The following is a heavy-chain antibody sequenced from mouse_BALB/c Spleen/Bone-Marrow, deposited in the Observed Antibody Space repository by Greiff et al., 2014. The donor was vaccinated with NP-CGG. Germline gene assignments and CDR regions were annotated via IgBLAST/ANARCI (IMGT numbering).Heavy chain of an antibody. V-gene: IGHV1-54*01. J-gene: IGHJ2*01. CDR3: ARGDYRSYYFDY. CDR2: INPGSGGT. Sequence: QVQLQQSGAELVRPGTSVKVSCKASGYAFTNYLIEWVKQRPGQGLEWIGVINPGSGGTNYNEKFKGKATLTAVKSSSTAYMQLSSLTSDDSAVYFCARGDYRSYYFDYWSQGTTLTVSS. D-gene: IGHD2-14*01. CDR1: GYAFTNYL.